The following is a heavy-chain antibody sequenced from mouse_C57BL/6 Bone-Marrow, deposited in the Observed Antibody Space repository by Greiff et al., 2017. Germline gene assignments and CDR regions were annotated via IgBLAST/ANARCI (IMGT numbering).Heavy chain of an antibody. CDR1: GYTFTSYW. J-gene: IGHJ4*01. D-gene: IGHD1-1*01. CDR3: ASHSGSSSYAMDY. CDR2: IHPNSGST. V-gene: IGHV1-64*01. Sequence: VQLQQPGAELVKPGASVKLSCKASGYTFTSYWMHWVKQRPGQGLEWIGMIHPNSGSTNYNEKFKSKATLTVDKSSSTAYMQLISLTSEDSAVYYLASHSGSSSYAMDYWGQGTSVTVSS.